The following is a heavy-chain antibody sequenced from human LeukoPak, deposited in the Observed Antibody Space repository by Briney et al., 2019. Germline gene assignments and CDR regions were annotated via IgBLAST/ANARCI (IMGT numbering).Heavy chain of an antibody. Sequence: GGSLRLSCAASGFTFSDFYMSWIRQAPGQGLDCVSYISSTGTTIFYADSVKGRFTISRDNAKNSLFLQMNSLRAEDTAVYYCACSSGWYYFDCWGQGTLVTVSS. J-gene: IGHJ4*02. CDR2: ISSTGTTI. CDR1: GFTFSDFY. D-gene: IGHD6-13*01. CDR3: ACSSGWYYFDC. V-gene: IGHV3-11*04.